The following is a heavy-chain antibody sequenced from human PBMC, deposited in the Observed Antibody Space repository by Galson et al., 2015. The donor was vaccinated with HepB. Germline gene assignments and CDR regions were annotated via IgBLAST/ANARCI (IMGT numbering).Heavy chain of an antibody. Sequence: SVKVSCKASGGTFSSYAISWVRQAPGQGLEWMGGIIPIFGTANYAQEFQGRVTITADESTSTAYMELSSLRSEDTAVYYCASPPEDYGDPGDYYYGMDVWGQGTTVTVSS. CDR3: ASPPEDYGDPGDYYYGMDV. CDR1: GGTFSSYA. D-gene: IGHD4-17*01. J-gene: IGHJ6*02. V-gene: IGHV1-69*13. CDR2: IIPIFGTA.